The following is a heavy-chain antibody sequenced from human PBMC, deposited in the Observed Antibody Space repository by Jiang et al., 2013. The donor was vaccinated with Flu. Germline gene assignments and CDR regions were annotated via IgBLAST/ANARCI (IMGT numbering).Heavy chain of an antibody. D-gene: IGHD1-14*01. J-gene: IGHJ4*02. CDR1: AYTFTDYF. V-gene: IGHV1-2*02. CDR2: VNPKNGET. Sequence: SGAEVKKPGASVKVSCKASAYTFTDYFIHWVRQAPGQGLEWMGCVNPKNGETRYAEKFQGRVTMTRDTSINTAYMELNRLTSDDTAVYYCARARPPKPLDYWGQGTLVTVSS. CDR3: ARARPPKPLDY.